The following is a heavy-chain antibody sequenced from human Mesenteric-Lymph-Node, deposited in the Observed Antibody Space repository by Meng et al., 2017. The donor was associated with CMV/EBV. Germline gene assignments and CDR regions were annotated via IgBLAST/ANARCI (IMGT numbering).Heavy chain of an antibody. D-gene: IGHD2-2*01. V-gene: IGHV3-21*06. CDR1: GFDVISNY. CDR3: ARITSYYDY. J-gene: IGHJ4*02. Sequence: GGSLRLSCAGSGFDVISNYMSWVRQAPGKGLEWVSSISSSSKYIYYADSVKGRFTISRDNAKNSVYLQMNSLRAEDTAVYYCARITSYYDYWGQGTLVTVSS. CDR2: ISSSSKYI.